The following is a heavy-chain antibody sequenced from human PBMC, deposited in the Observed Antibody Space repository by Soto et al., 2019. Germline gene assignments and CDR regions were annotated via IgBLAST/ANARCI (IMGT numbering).Heavy chain of an antibody. J-gene: IGHJ5*02. CDR3: ARVLRGWFDP. CDR1: GGSITSANC. V-gene: IGHV4-4*02. CDR2: ISHSGIT. Sequence: PSETLSLTCAVSGGSITSANCWACVCQPPGGGLEWIGEISHSGITNYKASLKNRVTMSVDKTKNDVSLKLTSVTAADTAVYYCARVLRGWFDPWGQGTPVTVSS.